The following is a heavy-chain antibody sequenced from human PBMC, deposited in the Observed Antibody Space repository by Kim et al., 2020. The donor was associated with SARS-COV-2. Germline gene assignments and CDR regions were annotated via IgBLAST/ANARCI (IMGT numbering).Heavy chain of an antibody. Sequence: SETLSLTCAFYGGSFSGYYWSWIRQPPGKGLAWIGEINHSGSTNYNPSLKSRVTISVDTSNNQFSLKLSSVTAPDTALYYCARARRDGYNYVLDYWGQGTLVTVSS. J-gene: IGHJ4*02. D-gene: IGHD5-12*01. CDR3: ARARRDGYNYVLDY. CDR2: INHSGST. CDR1: GGSFSGYY. V-gene: IGHV4-34*01.